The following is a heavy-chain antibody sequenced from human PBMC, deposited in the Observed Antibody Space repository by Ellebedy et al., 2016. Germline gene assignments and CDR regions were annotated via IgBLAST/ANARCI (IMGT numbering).Heavy chain of an antibody. V-gene: IGHV5-51*01. CDR3: ARGVVPAAMGYWFDP. CDR2: IYPGDSDT. J-gene: IGHJ5*02. D-gene: IGHD2-2*01. Sequence: GESLKISXQGSGYSFSSHWIGWVRQMPGKGLEWMGIIYPGDSDTRYSPSFQGQVTISADKSISTAYLQWSSLKASDTAMYYCARGVVPAAMGYWFDPWGQGTLVTVSS. CDR1: GYSFSSHW.